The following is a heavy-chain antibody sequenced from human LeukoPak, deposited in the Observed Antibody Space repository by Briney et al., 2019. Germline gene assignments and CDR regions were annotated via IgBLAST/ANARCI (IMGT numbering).Heavy chain of an antibody. V-gene: IGHV3-23*01. J-gene: IGHJ6*03. CDR3: AKNIWTEMATIYYYMDV. CDR1: GFIFTNYA. D-gene: IGHD5-24*01. Sequence: PGGSRRLSCAASGFIFTNYAMTWVRQAPGKGLEWVSAISGSAYSTYYADSVKGRFTISRDNSKNTLYLQMNSLRAEDTAVYYCAKNIWTEMATIYYYMDVWGKGTTVTVSS. CDR2: ISGSAYST.